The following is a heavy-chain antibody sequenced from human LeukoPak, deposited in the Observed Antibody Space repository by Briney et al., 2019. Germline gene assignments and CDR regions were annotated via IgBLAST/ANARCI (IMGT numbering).Heavy chain of an antibody. CDR3: AKGTSSSCYSAPNY. Sequence: QPGGSLRLSCAASGFTFSRYWMSWVRQAPGKGLEWMANIKQDGSEKYYVDSVKGRFTISRDNAKNSLYLQMNSLRAEDTAVYYCAKGTSSSCYSAPNYWGQGTLVTVSS. CDR2: IKQDGSEK. CDR1: GFTFSRYW. J-gene: IGHJ4*02. V-gene: IGHV3-7*01. D-gene: IGHD2-15*01.